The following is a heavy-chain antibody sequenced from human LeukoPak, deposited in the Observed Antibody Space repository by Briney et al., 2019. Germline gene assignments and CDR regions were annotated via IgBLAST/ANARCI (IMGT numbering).Heavy chain of an antibody. Sequence: ASVKVSRKVSGYTLTELSMHWVRQAPGKGLEWMGGFDPEDGETIYAQKFQGRVTMTEDTSTDTAYMELSSLRSEDTAVYYCATSRDGGWPYSVHYWGQGTLVTVSS. CDR3: ATSRDGGWPYSVHY. CDR2: FDPEDGET. CDR1: GYTLTELS. V-gene: IGHV1-24*01. J-gene: IGHJ4*02. D-gene: IGHD2-21*01.